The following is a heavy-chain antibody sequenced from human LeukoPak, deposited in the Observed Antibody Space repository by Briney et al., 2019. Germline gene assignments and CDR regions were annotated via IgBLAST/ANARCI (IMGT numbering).Heavy chain of an antibody. J-gene: IGHJ5*01. Sequence: SETLSLTCAVYGASFNTYYWTWIRQSPDKGLEWIGEVNHDGDTNVNPSLRSRVVKSVDASKNQFSLKLTSVTATDTAVYFCARGPVALPNDRLNFFFDFWGQGTLVTVSS. D-gene: IGHD2-8*01. V-gene: IGHV4-34*01. CDR3: ARGPVALPNDRLNFFFDF. CDR2: VNHDGDT. CDR1: GASFNTYY.